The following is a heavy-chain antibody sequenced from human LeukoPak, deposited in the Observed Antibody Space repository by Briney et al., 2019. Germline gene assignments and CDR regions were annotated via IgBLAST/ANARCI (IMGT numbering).Heavy chain of an antibody. CDR2: IHYRGST. D-gene: IGHD6-19*01. CDR3: AAEFDNEQWLDWDY. CDR1: GGSINGYY. V-gene: IGHV4-59*01. J-gene: IGHJ4*02. Sequence: PSETLSLTCTVSGGSINGYYWNWIRQAPGQGLEWIGYIHYRGSTNYNPSLKRRVTISLDTSENQFSLKLSSVTAADTAVYYCAAEFDNEQWLDWDYWGRGTLVTVSS.